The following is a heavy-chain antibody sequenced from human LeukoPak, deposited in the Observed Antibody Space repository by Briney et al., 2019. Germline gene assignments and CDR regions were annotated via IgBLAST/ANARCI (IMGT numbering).Heavy chain of an antibody. CDR1: GFTFSSYA. D-gene: IGHD5-12*01. CDR2: ISYDGSNK. V-gene: IGHV3-30*04. CDR3: ARDHRLRAIDY. Sequence: GGSLRLSCAASGFTFSSYAMHWVRQAPGEGLEWVAVISYDGSNKYFADSVKGRFTISRDNSKNTLFLQMNSLRPEDTAVYYCARDHRLRAIDYWGQGTLVTVSS. J-gene: IGHJ4*02.